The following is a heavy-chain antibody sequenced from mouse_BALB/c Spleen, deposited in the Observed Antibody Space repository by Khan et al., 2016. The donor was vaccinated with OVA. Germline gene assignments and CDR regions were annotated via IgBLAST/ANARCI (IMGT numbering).Heavy chain of an antibody. CDR3: ERNWLTPWFAC. V-gene: IGHV1-31*01. CDR2: SAPFNGGP. CDR1: GYSFPSYY. Sequence: VQLQQPGPELMKPGASVQISCKASGYSFPSYYLHWLTQSHGHSLEWIGYSAPFNGGPNYNQNFKGKATLTVDHSSIPAYMHFRILTSPFSSVYYCERNWLTPWFACRGRGTLVTVAA. D-gene: IGHD2-12*01. J-gene: IGHJ3*01.